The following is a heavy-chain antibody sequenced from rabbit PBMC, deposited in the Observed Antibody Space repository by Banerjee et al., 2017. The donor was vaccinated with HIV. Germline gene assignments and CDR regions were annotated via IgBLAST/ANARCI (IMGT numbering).Heavy chain of an antibody. CDR3: ARGSSGYYRYYFDL. V-gene: IGHV1S7*01. CDR1: GFDFSNYG. CDR2: IDPVFGSI. J-gene: IGHJ4*01. Sequence: QLEESGGDLVKPGGSLKVSCKASGFDFSNYGVSWVRQAPGKGLEWIGYIDPVFGSIHYASWVNGRFTISDHNAQNTLYLQLNSLTAADTATYFCARGSSGYYRYYFDLWGPGTLVTVS. D-gene: IGHD1-1*01.